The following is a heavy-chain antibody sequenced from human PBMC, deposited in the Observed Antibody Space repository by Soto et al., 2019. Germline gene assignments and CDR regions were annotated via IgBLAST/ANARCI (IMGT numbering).Heavy chain of an antibody. CDR1: GGSISSGGYS. CDR2: IYHSGST. CDR3: ARGRAPPPYCSGGRCPSWGWFDP. Sequence: QLQLQESGSGLVKPSQTLSLTCAVSGGSISSGGYSWSWIRQPPGKGLEWIGYIYHSGSTYYNPSLKRRVTISVDRSTNQFSLELSSVTAADTAVYYCARGRAPPPYCSGGRCPSWGWFDPWGQGTLVTVSS. V-gene: IGHV4-30-2*01. D-gene: IGHD2-15*01. J-gene: IGHJ5*02.